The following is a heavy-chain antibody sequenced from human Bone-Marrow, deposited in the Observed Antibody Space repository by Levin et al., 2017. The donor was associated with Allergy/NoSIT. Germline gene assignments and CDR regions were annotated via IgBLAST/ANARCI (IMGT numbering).Heavy chain of an antibody. D-gene: IGHD3-3*01. CDR1: GFTFSSYG. CDR2: IWYDGSNK. J-gene: IGHJ6*02. CDR3: ARDPRLRFLEWLPLGMDV. Sequence: GGSLRLSCAASGFTFSSYGMHWVRQAPGKGLEWVAVIWYDGSNKYYADSVKGRFTISRDNSKNTLYLQMNSLRAEDTAVYYCARDPRLRFLEWLPLGMDVWGQGTTVTVSS. V-gene: IGHV3-33*01.